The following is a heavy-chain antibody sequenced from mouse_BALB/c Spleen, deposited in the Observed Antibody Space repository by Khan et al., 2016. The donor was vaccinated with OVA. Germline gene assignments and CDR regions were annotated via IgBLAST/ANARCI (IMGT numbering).Heavy chain of an antibody. CDR3: ARSNGNYWFAY. CDR2: INTYTGEP. J-gene: IGHJ3*01. V-gene: IGHV9-3-1*01. Sequence: QVQLKQSGPELKKPGETVKISCKASGYTFTNYGMNWVKQAPGKGFKWMGWINTYTGEPTYADDFKGRVAFSLETSASTAYLQINNLKNEDTATYFCARSNGNYWFAYWGQGTLVTVSA. D-gene: IGHD2-1*01. CDR1: GYTFTNYG.